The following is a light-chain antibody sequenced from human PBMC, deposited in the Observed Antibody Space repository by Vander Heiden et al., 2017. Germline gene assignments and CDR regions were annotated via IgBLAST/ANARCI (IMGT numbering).Light chain of an antibody. J-gene: IGKJ1*01. Sequence: DVQMTQSPSSLSASVGDRVTITCLASQTISNFLHWYQQKPGKAPQLLIFLASSLQSGVPSRFRGSGSGTEFTLIISTLQPEDFATYYCHQSYTRPPTFGQGTKVEMK. CDR3: HQSYTRPPT. CDR2: LAS. V-gene: IGKV1-39*01. CDR1: QTISNF.